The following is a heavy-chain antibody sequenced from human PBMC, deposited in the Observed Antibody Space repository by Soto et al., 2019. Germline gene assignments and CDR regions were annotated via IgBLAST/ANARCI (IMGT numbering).Heavy chain of an antibody. CDR2: IYYLGNT. V-gene: IGHV4-39*01. Sequence: PSETLSLTCTVSGGSISSSRSYWGWIRQSPGQGLEWVGSIYYLGNTYYNSSLGNRVLISLDKPRNQFSLKLSSVTAADTAVYYCARRAAHICSSTSCSTSPIKYWFDPWGQGTLVTVSS. CDR3: ARRAAHICSSTSCSTSPIKYWFDP. J-gene: IGHJ5*02. D-gene: IGHD2-2*01. CDR1: GGSISSSRSY.